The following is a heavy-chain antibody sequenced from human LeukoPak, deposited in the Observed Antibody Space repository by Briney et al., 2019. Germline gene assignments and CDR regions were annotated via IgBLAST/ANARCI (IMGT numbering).Heavy chain of an antibody. V-gene: IGHV3-7*01. D-gene: IGHD3-16*02. J-gene: IGHJ4*02. CDR3: ATAPQTYRYLGY. Sequence: GGSLRLSCAASGFTFSNYWMTWVRQAPGKGLEWVANIKQDGNEKYYADSVKGRFTISRDNGKNSLYLQMNSLRAEDTAVYYCATAPQTYRYLGYWGQGTLVTVSS. CDR2: IKQDGNEK. CDR1: GFTFSNYW.